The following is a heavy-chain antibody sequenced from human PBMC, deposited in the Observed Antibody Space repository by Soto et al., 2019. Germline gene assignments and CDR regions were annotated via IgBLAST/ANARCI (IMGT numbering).Heavy chain of an antibody. D-gene: IGHD2-15*01. CDR3: SADRPDIGVGWWV. Sequence: SVKVSCKASGSGFISSGIQWVRQAHGQRLEWIGWIVVASGQTNYTQNFRGRVAITRDTSTATAYIELTGLTSEDTAVYFCSADRPDIGVGWWVWGQGATVTVSS. V-gene: IGHV1-58*02. CDR1: GSGFISSG. CDR2: IVVASGQT. J-gene: IGHJ6*02.